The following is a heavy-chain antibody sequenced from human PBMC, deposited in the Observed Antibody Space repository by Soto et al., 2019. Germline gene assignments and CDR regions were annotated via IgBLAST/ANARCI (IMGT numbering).Heavy chain of an antibody. Sequence: KASETLSLTCTVSGGSISSGGYYWSWIRQHPGKGLEWIGYIYYSGRTYYNPSLHSRVSIAVDTTENQFSLKLTSVTAADTSVYYCARGPFSRSSSWFDPWGRGTLVTVSS. CDR3: ARGPFSRSSSWFDP. CDR1: GGSISSGGYY. J-gene: IGHJ5*02. CDR2: IYYSGRT. D-gene: IGHD6-6*01. V-gene: IGHV4-31*03.